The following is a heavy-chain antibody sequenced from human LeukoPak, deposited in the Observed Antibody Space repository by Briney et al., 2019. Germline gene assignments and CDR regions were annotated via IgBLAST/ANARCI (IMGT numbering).Heavy chain of an antibody. CDR2: ISYDGSNK. CDR1: GFTFSSYG. Sequence: GGSLRLSCAASGFTFSSYGMHWVRQTPGKGLEWVAVISYDGSNKYYADSVKGRFTISRDNSKNTLYLQMNSLRAEDTAVYYCAKGADILTGYYTPTPFVYWGQGTLVTVSS. CDR3: AKGADILTGYYTPTPFVY. D-gene: IGHD3-9*01. V-gene: IGHV3-30*18. J-gene: IGHJ4*02.